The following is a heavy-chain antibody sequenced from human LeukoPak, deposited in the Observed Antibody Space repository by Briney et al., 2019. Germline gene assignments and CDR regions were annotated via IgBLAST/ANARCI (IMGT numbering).Heavy chain of an antibody. CDR3: ARGSFFRDYGDYGVHEGRVTGIDY. CDR2: IKQDGSEK. D-gene: IGHD4-17*01. CDR1: GFTFSSYW. J-gene: IGHJ4*02. Sequence: SGGSLRLSCAASGFTFSSYWMSWVRQAPGKGLEWVANIKQDGSEKYYVDSVKGRSTISRDNAKNSLYLQMNSLRAEDTAVYYCARGSFFRDYGDYGVHEGRVTGIDYWGQGTLVTVSS. V-gene: IGHV3-7*01.